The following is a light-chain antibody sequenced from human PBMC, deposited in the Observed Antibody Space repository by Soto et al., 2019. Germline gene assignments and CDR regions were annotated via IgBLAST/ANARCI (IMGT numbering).Light chain of an antibody. CDR2: DAS. CDR1: QTVGSF. J-gene: IGKJ1*01. CDR3: QQRSKWPWA. Sequence: EIVVSQSPATLSLSPGERAILSCRASQTVGSFLVWFQQKPGQAPRLLIYDASKRATGIPARFSGSGSGTDFTLTISSLEPEDFAVYYCQQRSKWPWAFGQGTKVEIK. V-gene: IGKV3-11*01.